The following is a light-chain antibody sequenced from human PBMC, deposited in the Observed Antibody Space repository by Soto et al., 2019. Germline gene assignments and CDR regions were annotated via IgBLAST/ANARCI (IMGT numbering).Light chain of an antibody. CDR3: HQSYSTPPYT. J-gene: IGKJ2*01. V-gene: IGKV1-39*01. CDR1: QSISSY. Sequence: DIQMTQSPSSLSASVGDRVTITCRASQSISSYLNWYQQKPGKATKLLIYAASSLQSGVPSRFSGSGSGTNFTLTISSLQPEDCATYYCHQSYSTPPYTFGQGTKLEIK. CDR2: AAS.